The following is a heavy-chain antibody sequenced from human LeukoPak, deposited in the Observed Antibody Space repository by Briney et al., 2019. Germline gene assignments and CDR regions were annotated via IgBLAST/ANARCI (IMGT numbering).Heavy chain of an antibody. CDR2: ISYDGSNK. Sequence: GRSLRLSCAASGFTFSSYGMHWVRQAPGKGLEWVAVISYDGSNKYYADSVRGRLTISRDNSKNTLYLQMNSLRAEDTAVYYCARAGRADGDYHYFDYRGQGTLVTVSS. CDR3: ARAGRADGDYHYFDY. D-gene: IGHD4-17*01. CDR1: GFTFSSYG. J-gene: IGHJ4*02. V-gene: IGHV3-30*03.